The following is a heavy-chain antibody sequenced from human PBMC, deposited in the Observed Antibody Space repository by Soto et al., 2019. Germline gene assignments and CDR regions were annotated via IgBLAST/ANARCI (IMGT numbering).Heavy chain of an antibody. D-gene: IGHD2-21*02. V-gene: IGHV3-30*03. Sequence: QVQLVESGGGVVQPGRSLRLSCAASEFTFSKYGMHWVRQAPGKGLELLAVISDDGSENYYADSVKGRFTISRDNSKNTLYLQMSSLIPEDTAVYYCARDDCRHKGPLDIWGQGTMVTVSS. CDR1: EFTFSKYG. CDR2: ISDDGSEN. J-gene: IGHJ3*02. CDR3: ARDDCRHKGPLDI.